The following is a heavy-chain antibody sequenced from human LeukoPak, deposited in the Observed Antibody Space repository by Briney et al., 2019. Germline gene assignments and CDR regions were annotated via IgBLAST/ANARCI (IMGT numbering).Heavy chain of an antibody. CDR2: IWYDGSNK. V-gene: IGHV3-33*01. CDR3: ARYYGDYQGFDY. CDR1: GFTFSSYG. Sequence: GGSLRLSCAASGFTFSSYGMHWVRQAPGKGLEWVAVIWYDGSNKYYADSVKGRFTISRDNSKNTLYLQMNSLRAEDTAVYYCARYYGDYQGFDYWGQGTLVTVSS. J-gene: IGHJ4*02. D-gene: IGHD4-17*01.